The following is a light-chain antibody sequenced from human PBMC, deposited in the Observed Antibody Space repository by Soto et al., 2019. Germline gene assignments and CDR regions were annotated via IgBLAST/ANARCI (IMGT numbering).Light chain of an antibody. J-gene: IGKJ4*01. Sequence: EIVLTQSPCTLSLSPGEGATLSCRASQSVSSSYIAWYQQRPGQTPSLLIYGASNRATGIPDRFSGSGSGTDFTLTISSLESEDFAVYYCQQRRNWPPGLTFGGGTKVDIK. V-gene: IGKV3D-20*02. CDR2: GAS. CDR1: QSVSSSY. CDR3: QQRRNWPPGLT.